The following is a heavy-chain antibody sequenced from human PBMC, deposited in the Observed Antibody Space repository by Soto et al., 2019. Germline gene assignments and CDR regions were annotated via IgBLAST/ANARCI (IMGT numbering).Heavy chain of an antibody. CDR1: GGSFSGYY. J-gene: IGHJ4*02. CDR3: ARGQEVVAAKSSNFDY. CDR2: INHSGST. D-gene: IGHD2-15*01. Sequence: SETLSLTCAVYGGSFSGYYWSWIRQPPGKGLEWIGEINHSGSTNYNPSLKSRVTISVDTSKNQFSLKLSSVTAADTAVYYCARGQEVVAAKSSNFDYWGQGTLVTVSS. V-gene: IGHV4-34*01.